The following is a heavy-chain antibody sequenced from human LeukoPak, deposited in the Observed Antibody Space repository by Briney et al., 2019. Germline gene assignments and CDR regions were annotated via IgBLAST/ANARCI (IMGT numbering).Heavy chain of an antibody. Sequence: GGSLRLSCAASGFTFSSYEMNWVRQAPGKGLEWVSYISSSGSTKYYADSVKGRFTISRDNAKNSLYLQMNSLRAEDTAVYYCARKDYGGYAYYYYYGLDVWGKGTTVTVSS. CDR2: ISSSGSTK. CDR1: GFTFSSYE. D-gene: IGHD5-12*01. CDR3: ARKDYGGYAYYYYYGLDV. V-gene: IGHV3-48*03. J-gene: IGHJ6*04.